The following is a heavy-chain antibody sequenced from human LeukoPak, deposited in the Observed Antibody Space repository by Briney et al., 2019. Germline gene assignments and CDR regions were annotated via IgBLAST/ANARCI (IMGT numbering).Heavy chain of an antibody. D-gene: IGHD4-17*01. CDR2: INPNDGGA. Sequence: ASVKVPCKASGYTFTGHYMHWVRQAPGQGLEWMGWINPNDGGADFEQKFQGRVTMTRDTSISTAYMELSRLRSDDTAVYYCARASYGDYWGQGTLVTVSS. CDR3: ARASYGDY. V-gene: IGHV1-2*02. J-gene: IGHJ4*02. CDR1: GYTFTGHY.